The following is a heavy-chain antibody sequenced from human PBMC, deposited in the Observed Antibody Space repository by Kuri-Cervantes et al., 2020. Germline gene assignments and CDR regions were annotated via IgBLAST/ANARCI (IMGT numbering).Heavy chain of an antibody. D-gene: IGHD3-10*01. V-gene: IGHV1-69*05. CDR2: IIPVFGTP. Sequence: SVKVSCKASGGTFSSYAISWVRQAPGQGLEWTGGIIPVFGTPNYAQKFQGRVTITTDESTSTVFMDLTSLRSEDTAVYYCATEGPLIRGVHALDYWGQGILVTVSS. J-gene: IGHJ4*02. CDR3: ATEGPLIRGVHALDY. CDR1: GGTFSSYA.